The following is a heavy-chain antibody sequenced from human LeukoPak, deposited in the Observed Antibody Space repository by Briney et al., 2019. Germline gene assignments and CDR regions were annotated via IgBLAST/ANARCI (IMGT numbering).Heavy chain of an antibody. D-gene: IGHD1-1*01. CDR3: AREGVDWNHSVYYFDY. CDR2: INPNSGGT. CDR1: GYTLTGYY. J-gene: IGHJ4*02. Sequence: ASVKVSCKASGYTLTGYYMHWVRQAPGQGLEWMGWINPNSGGTNYAQKFQGRVTMTRDTSISTAYMELSRLRSDDTAVYYCAREGVDWNHSVYYFDYWGQGTLVTVSS. V-gene: IGHV1-2*02.